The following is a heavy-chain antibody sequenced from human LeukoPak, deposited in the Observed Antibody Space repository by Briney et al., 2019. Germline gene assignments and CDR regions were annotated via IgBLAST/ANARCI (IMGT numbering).Heavy chain of an antibody. D-gene: IGHD6-19*01. V-gene: IGHV3-30*04. CDR3: ARDQAVAGVYYYYNMGV. J-gene: IGHJ6*04. CDR2: ISYDGSNK. CDR1: GFTFSSYA. Sequence: GRSLRLSCAASGFTFSSYAMHWVRQAPGKGLEWVAVISYDGSNKYYADSVKGRFTISRDNSKNTLYLQMNSLRAEDTAVYYCARDQAVAGVYYYYNMGVWGKGTTVTVSS.